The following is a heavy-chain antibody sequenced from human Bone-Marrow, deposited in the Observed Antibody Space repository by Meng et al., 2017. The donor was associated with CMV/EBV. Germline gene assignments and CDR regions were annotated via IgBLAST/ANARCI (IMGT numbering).Heavy chain of an antibody. V-gene: IGHV1-8*01. CDR1: GYTFTSYD. CDR2: MNPNSGNT. J-gene: IGHJ4*02. CDR3: ARAPVYCSSTSCYLGY. D-gene: IGHD2-2*01. Sequence: ASVKVSCKASGYTFTSYDINWVRQATGQGLEWMGWMNPNSGNTGYAQKFQGRVTMTRNTSISTAYMELSSLRSEDTAVYYCARAPVYCSSTSCYLGYWGQGTLVNVSS.